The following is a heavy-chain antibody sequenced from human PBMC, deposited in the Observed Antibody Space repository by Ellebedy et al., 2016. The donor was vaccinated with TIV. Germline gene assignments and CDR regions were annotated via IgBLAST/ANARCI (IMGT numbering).Heavy chain of an antibody. J-gene: IGHJ1*01. V-gene: IGHV3-23*01. CDR2: ISGSGGST. CDR1: AFTFSSHA. Sequence: GESLKISCAASAFTFSSHAMSWVRQAPGKGLEWVSAISGSGGSTEYADSVEGRFTISRDNSKNTLYLQMNSLRAEDTAVYYCAKDREVAITITGLGYFQHWGQGTLVTVSS. CDR3: AKDREVAITITGLGYFQH. D-gene: IGHD3-10*01.